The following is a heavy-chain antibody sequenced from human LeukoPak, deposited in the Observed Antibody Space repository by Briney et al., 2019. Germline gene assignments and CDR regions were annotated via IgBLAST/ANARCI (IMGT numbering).Heavy chain of an antibody. V-gene: IGHV4-34*01. Sequence: PPETLSLTCAVYGGSFSGYFWSWIRQPPGKGLEWIGEINHSGSTNYNPSLKSRVTISVDTSKNQFSLKLSSVTAADTAVYYCARALGYSSDPEGAFDIWAKEKSVTVSS. CDR2: INHSGST. CDR1: GGSFSGYF. J-gene: IGHJ3*02. D-gene: IGHD5-18*01. CDR3: ARALGYSSDPEGAFDI.